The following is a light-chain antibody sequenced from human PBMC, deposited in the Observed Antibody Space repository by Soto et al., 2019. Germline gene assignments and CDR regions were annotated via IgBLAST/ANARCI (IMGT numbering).Light chain of an antibody. CDR3: QQRNSWPPDIT. J-gene: IGKJ3*01. Sequence: EVVLTQSPATLSLSPGESATLSCRASQSVRNYLAWYQQKPGQAPRLLLYDASTRAAGIPARFSGSGSGTDFTLTISSLEPEDFAGYFCQQRNSWPPDITFGSGTKVDIK. CDR2: DAS. CDR1: QSVRNY. V-gene: IGKV3-11*01.